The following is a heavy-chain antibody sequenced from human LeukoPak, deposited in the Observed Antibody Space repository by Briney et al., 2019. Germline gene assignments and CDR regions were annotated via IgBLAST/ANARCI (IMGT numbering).Heavy chain of an antibody. J-gene: IGHJ5*02. CDR2: TYCRSKWYN. V-gene: IGHV6-1*01. D-gene: IGHD1-26*01. Sequence: SQTLSLTCAISGDSVSSNSAAWTWIRQSPSRGLEWLGRTYCRSKWYNDYAVSVKSRITINPDTSKNQFSLQLNSVTPEDTAVYYCARGSYYWFDPWGQGTLVTVSS. CDR1: GDSVSSNSAA. CDR3: ARGSYYWFDP.